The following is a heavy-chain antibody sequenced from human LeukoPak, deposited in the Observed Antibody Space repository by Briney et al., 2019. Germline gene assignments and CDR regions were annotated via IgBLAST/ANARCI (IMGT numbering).Heavy chain of an antibody. CDR3: ARGNGVVVVAATRGLLDY. D-gene: IGHD2-15*01. CDR1: RFTFSSYG. J-gene: IGHJ4*02. V-gene: IGHV3-33*01. Sequence: PGGSLRLSCAASRFTFSSYGMHWVRQAPGKGLEWVAVIWYDGSNKYYADSVKGRFTISRDNSKNTLYLQMNSLRAEDTAVYYCARGNGVVVVAATRGLLDYWGQGTLVTVSS. CDR2: IWYDGSNK.